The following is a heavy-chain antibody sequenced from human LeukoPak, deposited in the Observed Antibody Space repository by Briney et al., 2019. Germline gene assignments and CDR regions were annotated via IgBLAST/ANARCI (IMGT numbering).Heavy chain of an antibody. Sequence: SATLSLTCTVPGGSISSYYWSWIRHPPGKGLEWIGHIYYSGSTNYNPSLKRRVTISVDTSKNQFSLKLSSVTAADTAVYYCARDRSSGWQGAFDMWGQGTKVTVSS. D-gene: IGHD6-19*01. CDR3: ARDRSSGWQGAFDM. CDR2: IYYSGST. V-gene: IGHV4-59*13. CDR1: GGSISSYY. J-gene: IGHJ3*02.